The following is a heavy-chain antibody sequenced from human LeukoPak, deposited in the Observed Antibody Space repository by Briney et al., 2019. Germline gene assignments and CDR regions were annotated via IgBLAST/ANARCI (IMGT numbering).Heavy chain of an antibody. D-gene: IGHD3-16*01. V-gene: IGHV4-4*07. CDR2: LSTSGTRGTT. CDR3: ARSWSGGVTAADI. CDR1: GGSMTNHY. J-gene: IGHJ3*02. Sequence: SETLSLTCTVSGGSMTNHYWTWIRQPAGRGLEWIGRLSTSGTRGTTAYNPSLKGRVAMSLDTSKNQFSLKMTSVTAADAAVYYCARSWSGGVTAADIWGQGTKVTVSS.